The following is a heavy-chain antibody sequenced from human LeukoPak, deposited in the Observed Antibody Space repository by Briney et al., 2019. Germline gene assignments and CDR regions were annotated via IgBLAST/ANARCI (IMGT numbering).Heavy chain of an antibody. CDR2: INYSGRT. CDR1: GDSISNSDYY. CDR3: ARRRKDLNWFDP. V-gene: IGHV4-39*01. Sequence: SETLSLTCTVSGDSISNSDYYWGWIRQPPGTGLEWIALINYSGRTFYNPSLRSRVTISVDMSKNQFSLNLNSVTAADTAVYYCARRRKDLNWFDPWGQGTLVTVSS. J-gene: IGHJ5*02.